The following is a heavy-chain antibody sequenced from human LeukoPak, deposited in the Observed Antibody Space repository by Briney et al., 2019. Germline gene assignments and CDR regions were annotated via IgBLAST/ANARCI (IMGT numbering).Heavy chain of an antibody. Sequence: PSESLSLTCTVSGASISGSGYYWGWIRQPPGKGLEWIGSIYSSGSTYYNASLQSRVTISIETSKNQISLRLNSVTAADTAMYYCAKSGGYGLIDYWGQGTLVTVSS. CDR1: GASISGSGYY. CDR3: AKSGGYGLIDY. J-gene: IGHJ4*02. D-gene: IGHD1-26*01. V-gene: IGHV4-39*01. CDR2: IYSSGST.